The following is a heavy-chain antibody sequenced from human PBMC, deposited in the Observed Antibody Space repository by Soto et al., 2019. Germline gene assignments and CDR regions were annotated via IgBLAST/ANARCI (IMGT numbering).Heavy chain of an antibody. CDR1: GGTFGNSA. CDR3: ARDKDRQQLGGNSYYGIDV. J-gene: IGHJ6*02. Sequence: QVQLVQSGAEVKKPGSSVTVSCKASGGTFGNSAISWVRQAPGQGLEWMGGIIPIFSTPDYAQKFQGRVTITADESPTTAYMELTSLKSEDTAVYYCARDKDRQQLGGNSYYGIDVWGQGTTVTVSS. D-gene: IGHD2-15*01. V-gene: IGHV1-69*12. CDR2: IIPIFSTP.